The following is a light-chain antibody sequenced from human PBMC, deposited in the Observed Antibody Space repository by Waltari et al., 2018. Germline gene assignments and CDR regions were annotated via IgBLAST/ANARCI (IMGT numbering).Light chain of an antibody. Sequence: EIVLTQSPATLSLSPGERATLSCRAIQSVYNYLAWYQQKPGQAPRLLIYDASKRATGIPARFSGSGFGTDFTVTISSLEPEDSAVYYCQQRSNWPLTFGGGTKVEIK. V-gene: IGKV3-11*01. J-gene: IGKJ4*01. CDR3: QQRSNWPLT. CDR2: DAS. CDR1: QSVYNY.